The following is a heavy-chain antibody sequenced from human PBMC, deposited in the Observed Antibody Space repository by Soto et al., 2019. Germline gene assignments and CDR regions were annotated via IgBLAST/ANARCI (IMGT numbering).Heavy chain of an antibody. V-gene: IGHV1-18*01. CDR1: GYTFISYG. Sequence: QVQLVQSGAEVKKPGASVKVSCEASGYTFISYGISWVRQAPGQGLEWMGWISAYNGDTNYAQKLQGRVTMTTDTSXXTAYMELRSLRSDDTAVYYCARDSGGWYLGYYFDLWGRGTLVTVSS. CDR2: ISAYNGDT. CDR3: ARDSGGWYLGYYFDL. D-gene: IGHD6-19*01. J-gene: IGHJ2*01.